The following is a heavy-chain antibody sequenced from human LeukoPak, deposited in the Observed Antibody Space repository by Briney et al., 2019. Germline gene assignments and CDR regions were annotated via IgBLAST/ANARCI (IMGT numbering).Heavy chain of an antibody. CDR1: GYTFPDYY. V-gene: IGHV1-2*02. D-gene: IGHD6-13*01. J-gene: IGHJ5*02. CDR3: AREGYRRSFDP. CDR2: IHPNNGDA. Sequence: ASVKVSCKASGYTFPDYYLHWVRQVPGQGLEWMGWIHPNNGDAKCTQKFQGRVTMTRDTSISTAYMELSSLTSDDTAVYSCAREGYRRSFDPWGQGTLVTVSS.